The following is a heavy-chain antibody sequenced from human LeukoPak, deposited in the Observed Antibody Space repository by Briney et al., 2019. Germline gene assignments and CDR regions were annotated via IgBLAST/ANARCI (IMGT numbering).Heavy chain of an antibody. Sequence: SETLSLTCTVSGGSISSGGYYWSWIRQPPGKGLEWIGYIYHSGSTYYNPSLKSRVTISVDRSKNQFSLKLSSVTAADTAVYYCARGSVSGSPWDYWGQGTLVTVSS. V-gene: IGHV4-30-2*01. CDR3: ARGSVSGSPWDY. D-gene: IGHD1-26*01. CDR2: IYHSGST. CDR1: GGSISSGGYY. J-gene: IGHJ4*02.